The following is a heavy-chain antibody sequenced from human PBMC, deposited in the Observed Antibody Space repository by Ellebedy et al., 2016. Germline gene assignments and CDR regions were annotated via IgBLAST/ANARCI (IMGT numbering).Heavy chain of an antibody. D-gene: IGHD3-22*01. V-gene: IGHV4-39*07. J-gene: IGHJ5*02. Sequence: SETLSLICAVSGGSISGDNYSWGWIRQPPGKGLEWIGSSGATHFNPSLMSRVTISVDTSKHLFSLKLRSVTAADTAVYYCARVKTYYYDATYYFFDPWGQGTLVTVSS. CDR3: ARVKTYYYDATYYFFDP. CDR1: GGSISGDNYS. CDR2: SGAT.